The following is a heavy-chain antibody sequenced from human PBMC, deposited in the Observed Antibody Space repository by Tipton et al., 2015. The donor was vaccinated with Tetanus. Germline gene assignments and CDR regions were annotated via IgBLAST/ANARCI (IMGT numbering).Heavy chain of an antibody. CDR1: GFSLSTSGMC. D-gene: IGHD3-22*01. CDR3: ARTARNIGYYYDSSGYLYDAFDI. Sequence: LVKPTQTLTLTCTFSGFSLSTSGMCVSWIRQPPGKALEWLALIDWDDDKYYSTSLKTRLTISKDTSKNQVVLTMTNMDPVDSATYYCARTARNIGYYYDSSGYLYDAFDIWGQGTMVTVSS. CDR2: IDWDDDK. J-gene: IGHJ3*02. V-gene: IGHV2-70*01.